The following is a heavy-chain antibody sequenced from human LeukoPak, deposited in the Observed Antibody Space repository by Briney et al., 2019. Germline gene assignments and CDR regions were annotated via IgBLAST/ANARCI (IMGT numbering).Heavy chain of an antibody. CDR1: GYSFSTYP. D-gene: IGHD6-13*01. V-gene: IGHV1-46*01. CDR3: AREERLIAATGRGAFDY. CDR2: INPITGTT. J-gene: IGHJ4*02. Sequence: ASVKVSCKASGYSFSTYPINWVRQAPGQGLEWMGIINPITGTTTYAQKFQGRVTMTRDTSTGTVYMELSSLRSEDTAVYYCAREERLIAATGRGAFDYWGQGTLVTVSS.